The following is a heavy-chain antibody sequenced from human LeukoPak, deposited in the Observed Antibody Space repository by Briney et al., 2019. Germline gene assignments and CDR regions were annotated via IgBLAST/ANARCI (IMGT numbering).Heavy chain of an antibody. D-gene: IGHD1-26*01. CDR2: IIPILGIA. CDR3: ARDPASDPP. V-gene: IGHV1-69*04. J-gene: IGHJ5*02. Sequence: ASVKVSCKASGHTFTNFGISWVRQAPGQGLEWMGRIIPILGIANYAQKFQGRVTITADKSTSTAYMELSSLRSEDTAVYYCARDPASDPPWGQGTLVTVSS. CDR1: GHTFTNFG.